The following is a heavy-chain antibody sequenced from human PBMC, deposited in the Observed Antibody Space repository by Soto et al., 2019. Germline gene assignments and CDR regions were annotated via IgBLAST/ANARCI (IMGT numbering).Heavy chain of an antibody. CDR1: GFTFSSYA. J-gene: IGHJ6*02. CDR2: ISYDGSNK. Sequence: GGSLRLSCAASGFTFSSYAMHWVRQAPGKGLEWVAVISYDGSNKYYADSVKGRFTVSRDNSKNTLYLQMNSLRAEDTAVYYCARDRLRYNWNDFPYYYYGMDVWGQGTTVTVSS. D-gene: IGHD1-1*01. V-gene: IGHV3-30-3*01. CDR3: ARDRLRYNWNDFPYYYYGMDV.